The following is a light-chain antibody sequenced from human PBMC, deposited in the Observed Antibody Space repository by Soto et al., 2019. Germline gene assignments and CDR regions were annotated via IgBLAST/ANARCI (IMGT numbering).Light chain of an antibody. J-gene: IGKJ2*01. V-gene: IGKV3-15*01. CDR1: QNIRSS. CDR3: QQYDIWPPYT. Sequence: EVVMTQSPASLSASPXERVTLSCRASQNIRSSLAWYQQRPGQAPRLLIYDASTRATGIPPRFSGGGSGTEFTVTISSLQSEDFAIYYCQQYDIWPPYTFGQGPRWIS. CDR2: DAS.